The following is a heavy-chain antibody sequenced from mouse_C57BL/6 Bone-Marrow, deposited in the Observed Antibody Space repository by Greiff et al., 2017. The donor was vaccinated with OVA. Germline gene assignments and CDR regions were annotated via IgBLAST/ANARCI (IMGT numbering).Heavy chain of an antibody. J-gene: IGHJ2*01. CDR2: ISNDGST. V-gene: IGHV3-6*01. CDR3: ARDCITAVVAGD. Sequence: EVKLQESGPGLVKPSQSLSLTCSVTGYSITSGYYWYWIRQFPGNQLEWMGYISNDGSTNYNPYLKNRISITRDTSKNQFFLKLNAVTTEDTATDYCARDCITAVVAGDWGQGTTLTVSS. CDR1: GYSITSGYY. D-gene: IGHD1-1*01.